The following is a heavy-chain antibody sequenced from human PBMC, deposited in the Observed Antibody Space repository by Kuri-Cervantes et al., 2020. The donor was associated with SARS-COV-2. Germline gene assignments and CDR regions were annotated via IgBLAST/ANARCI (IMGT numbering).Heavy chain of an antibody. Sequence: ASVKVSCKASGYTFTSSGIGWVRQAPGQGLEWMGWISAYNGNTNYAQKLQGRVTMTTDTSTSTAYMELRSLRSVDTAVYYCARERGGYYGSVRRGYYYYGMDVWGQGTTVTVSS. CDR2: ISAYNGNT. CDR1: GYTFTSSG. V-gene: IGHV1-18*01. CDR3: ARERGGYYGSVRRGYYYYGMDV. J-gene: IGHJ6*02. D-gene: IGHD3-10*01.